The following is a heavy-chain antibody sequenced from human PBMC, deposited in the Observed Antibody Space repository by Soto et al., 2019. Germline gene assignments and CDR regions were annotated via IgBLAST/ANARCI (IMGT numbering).Heavy chain of an antibody. D-gene: IGHD3-3*01. CDR1: GYTFTSYG. CDR3: ATTRVTIFGVVIAYDY. CDR2: ISAYNGNT. V-gene: IGHV1-18*04. Sequence: QVQLVQSGAEVKKPGASVKVSCKASGYTFTSYGISWVRQAPGQGLERMGWISAYNGNTNYAQKLQGRVTMTTDTSTSTAYMELRSLRSDDTAVYYCATTRVTIFGVVIAYDYWGQGTLVTVSS. J-gene: IGHJ4*02.